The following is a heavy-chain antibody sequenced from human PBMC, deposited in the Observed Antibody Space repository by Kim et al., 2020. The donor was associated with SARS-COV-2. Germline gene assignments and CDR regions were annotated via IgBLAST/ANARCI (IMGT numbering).Heavy chain of an antibody. V-gene: IGHV4-4*08. CDR3: ATSNGEYDSGVYYSGWFDP. CDR2: LFPSGSV. Sequence: SETLSLTCTVSGGSIRNYYWSWIRHPPGKGLEWIGYLFPSGSVNYNPSLRSRVTISVDTFKNQFSLKLSSVTPADTAVYYCATSNGEYDSGVYYSGWFDPWGQGTLVTVSS. CDR1: GGSIRNYY. D-gene: IGHD3-22*01. J-gene: IGHJ5*02.